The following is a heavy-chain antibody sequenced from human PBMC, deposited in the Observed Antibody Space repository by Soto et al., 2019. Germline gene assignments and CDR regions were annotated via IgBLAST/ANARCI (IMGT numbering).Heavy chain of an antibody. J-gene: IGHJ4*02. D-gene: IGHD4-17*01. CDR3: AKRGGRSSVKPLDY. CDR1: GFTFSSYA. CDR2: ISGSGGST. V-gene: IGHV3-23*01. Sequence: EVQLLESGGGLVQPGGSLRLSCAASGFTFSSYAMSWVRQAPGKGLEWVSAISGSGGSTYYADSVKGRFTISRDNSKNTLYLQLNSLRAEDTAVYYCAKRGGRSSVKPLDYWGQGTLVTVSS.